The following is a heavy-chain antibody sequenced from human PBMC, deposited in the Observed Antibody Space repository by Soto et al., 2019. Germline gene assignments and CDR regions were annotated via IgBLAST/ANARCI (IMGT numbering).Heavy chain of an antibody. J-gene: IGHJ4*02. V-gene: IGHV1-69*13. CDR1: GGTFGSQG. CDR3: ARGAMANFDY. CDR2: FIAMLGTP. D-gene: IGHD5-18*01. Sequence: SVKVSCKASGGTFGSQGIAWVRQAPGQGLEWMGGFIAMLGTPTYAKKVQGRATISADESLTSSYLELRSLRSEDTGVYFCARGAMANFDYWGQGTVVT.